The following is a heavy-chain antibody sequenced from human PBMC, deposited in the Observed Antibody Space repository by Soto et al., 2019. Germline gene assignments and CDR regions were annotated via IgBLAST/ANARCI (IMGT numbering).Heavy chain of an antibody. CDR1: GFTFNSYA. Sequence: GGSLRLSCAASGFTFNSYAMSWVRQAPGKGLEWVSYISSSGTTIYYADSVKGRFTISRDNAKNSLYLQMNSLRDEDTALYYCLCPGHMDVWGQGTTVTVSS. CDR3: LCPGHMDV. J-gene: IGHJ6*02. CDR2: ISSSGTTI. V-gene: IGHV3-48*02.